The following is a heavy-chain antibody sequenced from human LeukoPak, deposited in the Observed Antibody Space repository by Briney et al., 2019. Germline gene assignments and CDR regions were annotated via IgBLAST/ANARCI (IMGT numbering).Heavy chain of an antibody. D-gene: IGHD3-16*01. CDR3: AKVSVCYGCYLDY. CDR1: GYTVSSHG. J-gene: IGHJ4*02. CDR2: INGAGDNT. Sequence: GGSLRLSCAASGYTVSSHGLTWVRQAPGKGLEWVSTINGAGDNTYYAETVKGRFTISRDNSKNTLYLQMHSLRAEDTAIYYCAKVSVCYGCYLDYWGQGTLVTVS. V-gene: IGHV3-23*01.